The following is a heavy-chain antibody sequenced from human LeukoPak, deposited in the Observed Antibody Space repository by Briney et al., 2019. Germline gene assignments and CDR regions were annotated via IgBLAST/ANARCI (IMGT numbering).Heavy chain of an antibody. CDR3: ARDDDPTVVTPFDY. CDR2: ISAYNGNT. J-gene: IGHJ4*02. V-gene: IGHV1-18*01. Sequence: ASVKVSCKASGCTFTSYGISWVRQAPGQGLEWMGWISAYNGNTNYAQKLQGRVTMTTDTSTSTAYMELRSLRSHNTAVYYCARDDDPTVVTPFDYWGQGTLVTVSS. CDR1: GCTFTSYG. D-gene: IGHD4-23*01.